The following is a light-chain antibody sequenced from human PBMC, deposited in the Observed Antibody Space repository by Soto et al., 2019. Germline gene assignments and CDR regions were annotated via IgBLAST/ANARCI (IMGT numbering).Light chain of an antibody. CDR1: QSVGTS. J-gene: IGKJ1*01. CDR2: DAS. V-gene: IGKV3-11*01. Sequence: IVLTQSPAALSLSPGERATLSCRASQSVGTSLAWYHQGGGQAPRLLIYDASNRVTGIPARFSGSGSGTDFTLAISSLAPEDSATYSCQQYNRFPWTFGQGTKVEVK. CDR3: QQYNRFPWT.